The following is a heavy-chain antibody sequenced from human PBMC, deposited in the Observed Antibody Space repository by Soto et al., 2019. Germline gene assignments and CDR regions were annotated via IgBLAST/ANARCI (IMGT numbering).Heavy chain of an antibody. V-gene: IGHV4-59*01. D-gene: IGHD3-22*01. Sequence: LSLTCTVSGGSISSYYWSWIRQPPGKGLEWIGYIYYSGSTNYNPSLKSRVTISVDTSKNQFSLKLSSVTAADTAVYYCARGYYDSSGYYYEPYYFDYWGQGTLVTVSS. CDR3: ARGYYDSSGYYYEPYYFDY. J-gene: IGHJ4*02. CDR1: GGSISSYY. CDR2: IYYSGST.